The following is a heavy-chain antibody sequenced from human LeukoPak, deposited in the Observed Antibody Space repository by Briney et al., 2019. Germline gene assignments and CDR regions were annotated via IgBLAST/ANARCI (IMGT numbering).Heavy chain of an antibody. D-gene: IGHD2-2*03. CDR1: GYTFTSYD. Sequence: ASVKVSCKASGYTFTSYDINWVRQATGQGLEWMGWINPNSGGTNYAQKFQGRVTMTRDTSISTAYMELSRLRSDDTAVYYCARVGYCGSTSCTTGMDVWGKGTTVTISS. V-gene: IGHV1-2*02. CDR3: ARVGYCGSTSCTTGMDV. CDR2: INPNSGGT. J-gene: IGHJ6*03.